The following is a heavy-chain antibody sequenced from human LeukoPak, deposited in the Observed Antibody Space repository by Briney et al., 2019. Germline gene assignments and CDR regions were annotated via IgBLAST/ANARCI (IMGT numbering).Heavy chain of an antibody. Sequence: ETLSLTCTVSGGSISSYYWSWVRQAPGKGLEWVANIQQDGSEKYYVDSVKGRFTISRDNAKNSLYLQMNSLRAEDTAMFYCARAQKYGDLDYWGQGTLVTVSS. V-gene: IGHV3-7*01. CDR2: IQQDGSEK. CDR3: ARAQKYGDLDY. J-gene: IGHJ4*02. D-gene: IGHD4-17*01. CDR1: GGSISSYY.